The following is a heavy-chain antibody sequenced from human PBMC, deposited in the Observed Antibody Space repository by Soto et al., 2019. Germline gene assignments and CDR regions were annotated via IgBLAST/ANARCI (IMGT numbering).Heavy chain of an antibody. D-gene: IGHD2-15*01. CDR2: MNPNSGNT. J-gene: IGHJ4*02. Sequence: ASVKVSCKASGYTFTSYDINWVRQATGQGLEWMGWMNPNSGNTGYAQKFQGRVTMTRNTSISTAYMELSSLRSEDTAVYYCARGQIGSGGSCYYFDYWGQGTLVTVSS. CDR3: ARGQIGSGGSCYYFDY. V-gene: IGHV1-8*01. CDR1: GYTFTSYD.